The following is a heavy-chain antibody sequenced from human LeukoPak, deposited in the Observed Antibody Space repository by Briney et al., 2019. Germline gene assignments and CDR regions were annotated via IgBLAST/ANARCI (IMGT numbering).Heavy chain of an antibody. V-gene: IGHV3-23*01. CDR1: GFTFNIYA. Sequence: PGGSLRLSCATSGFTFNIYAMNWVRQAPGKGLEWVSIISGNGINTYYADSVKGRFTISRDDSKNTLYLRMNSLRVDDTAIYYCARGVSDWGQGTLVTVAS. D-gene: IGHD3-16*01. CDR2: ISGNGINT. CDR3: ARGVSD. J-gene: IGHJ4*02.